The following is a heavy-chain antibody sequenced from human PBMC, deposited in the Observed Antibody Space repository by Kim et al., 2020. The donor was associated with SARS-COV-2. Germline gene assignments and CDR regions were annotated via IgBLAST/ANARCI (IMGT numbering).Heavy chain of an antibody. CDR1: GGSISSYY. Sequence: SETLSLTCTVSGGSISSYYWSWIRQPPGKGLEWIGYIYYSGSTNYNPSLKSRVTISVDTSKNQFSLKLSSVTAADTAVYYCARALLLRYFDWSPGGGYFDYWGRGTRVTVS. CDR2: IYYSGST. J-gene: IGHJ4*02. V-gene: IGHV4-59*01. D-gene: IGHD3-9*01. CDR3: ARALLLRYFDWSPGGGYFDY.